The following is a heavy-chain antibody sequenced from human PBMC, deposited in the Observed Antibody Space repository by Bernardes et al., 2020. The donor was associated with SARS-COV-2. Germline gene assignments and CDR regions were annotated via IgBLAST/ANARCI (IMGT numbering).Heavy chain of an antibody. V-gene: IGHV1-18*01. Sequence: ASVKVSCKASGYTFTSYGISWVRQAPGQGLEWMGWISAYNGNTNYAQKLQGRVTMTTDTSTSTAYMELRSLRSDDTAVYYCARGNDSSGWFLYYYYGMDVWGQGTTVTVSS. D-gene: IGHD6-19*01. J-gene: IGHJ6*02. CDR2: ISAYNGNT. CDR3: ARGNDSSGWFLYYYYGMDV. CDR1: GYTFTSYG.